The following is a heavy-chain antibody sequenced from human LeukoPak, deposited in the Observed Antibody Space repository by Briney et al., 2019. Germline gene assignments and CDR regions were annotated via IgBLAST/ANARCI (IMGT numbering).Heavy chain of an antibody. J-gene: IGHJ6*02. CDR2: IIPIIGAP. D-gene: IGHD3-3*01. CDR3: ARDPVTILGVATYYYGMDV. V-gene: IGHV1-69*06. Sequence: SVKVSCKASGGTFINFAISWVRQAPGQGLEWMGGIIPIIGAPHYAQKFQGRVTITADKSTSTAYMELSSLRSEDTAVYYCARDPVTILGVATYYYGMDVWGQGTTVTVSS. CDR1: GGTFINFA.